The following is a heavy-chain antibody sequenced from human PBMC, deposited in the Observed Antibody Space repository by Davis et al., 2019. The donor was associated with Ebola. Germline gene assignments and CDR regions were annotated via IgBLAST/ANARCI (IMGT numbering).Heavy chain of an antibody. D-gene: IGHD6-13*01. CDR2: ICGGGGCT. J-gene: IGHJ2*01. CDR3: AKDQDNSSWYLSWYFDL. V-gene: IGHV3-23*01. CDR1: GFTFSNYG. Sequence: GGSLGLSCAASGFTFSNYGMTWIRQAPGKGLEWVSAICGGGGCTYYADSVKGRFTISRHNSKNTLFLQMNSLRAEDTAVYYCAKDQDNSSWYLSWYFDLWGRGTLVTVSS.